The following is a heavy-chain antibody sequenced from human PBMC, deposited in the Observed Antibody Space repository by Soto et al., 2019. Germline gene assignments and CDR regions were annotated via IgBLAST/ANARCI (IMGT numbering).Heavy chain of an antibody. CDR1: GGTFSSYA. V-gene: IGHV1-69*13. D-gene: IGHD1-7*01. CDR2: IIPIFGTA. Sequence: ASVKVSCKASGGTFSSYAISWVRQAPGQGLEWMGGIIPIFGTANYAQKFQGRVTITADESTSTAYMELSSLRSEDTAVYYCARDMGSWNYVGWFDPWGQGTLVTVSS. J-gene: IGHJ5*02. CDR3: ARDMGSWNYVGWFDP.